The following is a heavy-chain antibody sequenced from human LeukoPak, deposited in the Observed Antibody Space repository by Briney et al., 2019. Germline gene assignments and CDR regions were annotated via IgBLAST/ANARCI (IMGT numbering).Heavy chain of an antibody. CDR2: IYYSGST. D-gene: IGHD3-10*01. J-gene: IGHJ4*02. CDR3: ASTMVRGVPPVY. CDR1: GGSISSSSYY. V-gene: IGHV4-39*01. Sequence: PSDTLSLTCTVSGGSISSSSYYWGWIRQPPGKGLEWIGSIYYSGSTYYNPSLKSRVTISVDTSKNQFSLKLSSVTAADTAVYYCASTMVRGVPPVYWGQGTLVTVSS.